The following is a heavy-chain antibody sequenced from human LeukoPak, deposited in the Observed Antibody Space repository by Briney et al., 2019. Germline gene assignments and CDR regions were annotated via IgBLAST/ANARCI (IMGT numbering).Heavy chain of an antibody. D-gene: IGHD2-8*01. Sequence: GGSLRLSCAASGFTFDDYAMHWVRQAPGKGLEWVSGISWNSGSIGYADSVRGRFTISRDNAKNSLYLQMNSLRAEDMALYYWARLYATGRYFDYWGQGTLVTVSS. J-gene: IGHJ4*02. CDR3: ARLYATGRYFDY. CDR1: GFTFDDYA. V-gene: IGHV3-9*03. CDR2: ISWNSGSI.